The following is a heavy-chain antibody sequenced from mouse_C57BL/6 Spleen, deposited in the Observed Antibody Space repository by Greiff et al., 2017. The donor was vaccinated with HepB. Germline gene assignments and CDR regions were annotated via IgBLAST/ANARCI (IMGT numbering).Heavy chain of an antibody. CDR2: ISGGGGNT. D-gene: IGHD2-1*01. Sequence: EVMLVESGGGLVKPGGSLKLSCAASGFTFSSYTMSWVRQTPEKRLEWVATISGGGGNTYYPDSVKGRFTISRDNAKNTLYLQMSSLRSEDTALYYCARHLYYGNYFDYWGQGTTLTVSS. CDR1: GFTFSSYT. CDR3: ARHLYYGNYFDY. J-gene: IGHJ2*01. V-gene: IGHV5-9*01.